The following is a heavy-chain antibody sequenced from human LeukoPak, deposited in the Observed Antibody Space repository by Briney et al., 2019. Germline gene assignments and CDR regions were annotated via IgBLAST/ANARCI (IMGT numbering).Heavy chain of an antibody. CDR1: GGSISSYY. D-gene: IGHD1-26*01. CDR3: AGGGSYFWFDP. J-gene: IGHJ5*02. V-gene: IGHV4-4*07. Sequence: SETLSPTCTVSGGSISSYYWSWIRQPAGKGLEWIGRIYTSGSTNYNPSLKSRVTMSVDTSKNQFSLKLSSVTAADTAVYYCAGGGSYFWFDPWGQGTLVTVSS. CDR2: IYTSGST.